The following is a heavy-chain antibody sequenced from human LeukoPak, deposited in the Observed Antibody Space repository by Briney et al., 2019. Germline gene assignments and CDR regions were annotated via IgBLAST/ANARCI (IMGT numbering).Heavy chain of an antibody. D-gene: IGHD2-2*01. CDR3: AKERGIVVVGRFDP. V-gene: IGHV3-23*01. J-gene: IGHJ5*02. Sequence: PGGSLRLSCAASGFTFSDSAMTWVRQAPGKGLEWVSSIRGSGGTAYHADSVKGRFTISRDNSKKTLYLQMNNLRAEDTAVYYCAKERGIVVVGRFDPWGQGTLVTVSS. CDR2: IRGSGGTA. CDR1: GFTFSDSA.